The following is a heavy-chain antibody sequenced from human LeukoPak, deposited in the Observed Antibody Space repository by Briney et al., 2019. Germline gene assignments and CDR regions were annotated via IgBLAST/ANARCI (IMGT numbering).Heavy chain of an antibody. CDR3: ARDARPYHYYGLDV. V-gene: IGHV3-48*02. J-gene: IGHJ6*02. D-gene: IGHD3-16*02. Sequence: GGSLRLSCAASGFPFSTYAMSWVRQAPGKGLGWVAYINRSSTIYYADSVGGRFTISRDDAKNSPYLQMNSRRDEDTAVYYCARDARPYHYYGLDVWGQGTTVTVSS. CDR2: INRSSTI. CDR1: GFPFSTYA.